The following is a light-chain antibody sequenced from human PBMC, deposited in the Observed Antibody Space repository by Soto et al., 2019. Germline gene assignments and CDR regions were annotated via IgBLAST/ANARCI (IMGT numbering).Light chain of an antibody. CDR1: QSVSTRY. Sequence: ESMLTQSPGTLSLSPGDRATLSCRASQSVSTRYLAWYQQKPGRAPRLLIYGASIRATGIPDRFSGSGSGTDFTLTISRLEPEDFAVYYCHQFGSSPPAFTFGQGTKLEI. J-gene: IGKJ2*01. CDR3: HQFGSSPPAFT. V-gene: IGKV3-20*01. CDR2: GAS.